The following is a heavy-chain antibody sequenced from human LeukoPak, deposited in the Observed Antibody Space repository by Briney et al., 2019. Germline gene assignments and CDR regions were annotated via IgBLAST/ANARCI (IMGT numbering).Heavy chain of an antibody. CDR3: ARDKWELPLDY. V-gene: IGHV3-74*01. CDR1: GFTFSSYW. Sequence: GGSLRLSCAASGFTFSSYWIHWVRQAPGKGLVWVSRINSDGSSTTYADSVKGRFTISRDNAKNSLYLQMNSLRAEDTAVYYCARDKWELPLDYWGQGTLVTVSS. J-gene: IGHJ4*02. D-gene: IGHD1-26*01. CDR2: INSDGSST.